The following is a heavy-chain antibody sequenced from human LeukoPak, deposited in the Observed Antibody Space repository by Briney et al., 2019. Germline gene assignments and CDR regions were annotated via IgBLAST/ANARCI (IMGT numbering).Heavy chain of an antibody. CDR3: AKGYSYGLYNWFDP. J-gene: IGHJ5*02. V-gene: IGHV3-23*01. Sequence: QPGGSLRLSCAASGFTFSSYEMNWVRQAPGKGLEWVSAISGSGGSTYYADSVKGRFTISRDNSKNTLYLQMNSLRAEDTAVYYCAKGYSYGLYNWFDPWGQGTLVTVSS. CDR2: ISGSGGST. CDR1: GFTFSSYE. D-gene: IGHD5-18*01.